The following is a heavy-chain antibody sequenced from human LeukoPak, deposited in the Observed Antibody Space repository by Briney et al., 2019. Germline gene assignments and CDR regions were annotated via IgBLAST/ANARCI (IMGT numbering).Heavy chain of an antibody. V-gene: IGHV4-59*08. CDR3: ARHFRPGSSSWYFDL. J-gene: IGHJ2*01. CDR1: GGSISSSY. CDR2: IYYSGST. D-gene: IGHD6-13*01. Sequence: SETLSLTCTVSGGSISSSYWSWIRQPPGKGLEWIGYIYYSGSTYYNPSLKSRVTISVDTSKNQFSLKLSSVTAADTAVYYCARHFRPGSSSWYFDLWGRGTLVTVSS.